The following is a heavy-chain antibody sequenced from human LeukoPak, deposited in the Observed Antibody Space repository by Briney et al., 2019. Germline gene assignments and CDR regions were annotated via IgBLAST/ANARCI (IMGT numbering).Heavy chain of an antibody. J-gene: IGHJ4*02. CDR3: ARAYYYDSSGSNYYFDY. Sequence: GASVKVSCKASGYTFTSYAMHWVRQAPGQRLEWMGWINAGNGNTKYSQEFQGRVTITRDTSASTAYMELSSLRSEDMAVYYCARAYYYDSSGSNYYFDYWGQGTLVTVSS. CDR2: INAGNGNT. CDR1: GYTFTSYA. V-gene: IGHV1-3*03. D-gene: IGHD3-22*01.